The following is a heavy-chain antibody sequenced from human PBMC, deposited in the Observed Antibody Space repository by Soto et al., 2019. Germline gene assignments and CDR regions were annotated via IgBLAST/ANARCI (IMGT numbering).Heavy chain of an antibody. D-gene: IGHD3-3*01. J-gene: IGHJ4*02. Sequence: GGSLRLSCAASGFTFSSYAMSWVRQAPGRGLEWVSAISGSGGSTHYADSVKGRFTISRDNSKNTLYLQMNSLRAEDTAVYYCAKDWVLRSAGVDYWGQGTLVTVSS. CDR1: GFTFSSYA. CDR3: AKDWVLRSAGVDY. CDR2: ISGSGGST. V-gene: IGHV3-23*01.